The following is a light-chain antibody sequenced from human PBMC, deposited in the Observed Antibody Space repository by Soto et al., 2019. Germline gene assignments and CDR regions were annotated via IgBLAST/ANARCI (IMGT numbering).Light chain of an antibody. V-gene: IGKV1-5*03. J-gene: IGKJ1*01. CDR2: QAS. Sequence: DIQMTQSPSPLSASVGDRVSITCRASQSISTWLAWYRQKPGKAPELLIYQASSLESGVPSRFSGSGSGTEFTLTISSLQPDDFATYYCQQYKTYSRTFGQGTKVEIK. CDR1: QSISTW. CDR3: QQYKTYSRT.